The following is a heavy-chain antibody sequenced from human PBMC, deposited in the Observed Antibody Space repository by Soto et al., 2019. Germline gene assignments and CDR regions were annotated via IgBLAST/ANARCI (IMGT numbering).Heavy chain of an antibody. Sequence: SETLSLTCAVSNSSINSRFYWGWIRRPPGKGLEWIASIYHSGSTHYNPSLKSRATISVETSNNQFSLRLSSVTAADTAVYYCARNTSGRNFDYWGQGTQVT. CDR2: IYHSGST. CDR3: ARNTSGRNFDY. J-gene: IGHJ4*02. CDR1: NSSINSRFY. D-gene: IGHD6-19*01. V-gene: IGHV4-38-2*01.